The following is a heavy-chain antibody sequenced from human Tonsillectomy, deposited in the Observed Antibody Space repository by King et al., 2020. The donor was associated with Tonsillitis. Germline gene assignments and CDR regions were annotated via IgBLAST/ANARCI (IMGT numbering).Heavy chain of an antibody. V-gene: IGHV3-11*01. J-gene: IGHJ1*01. D-gene: IGHD2/OR15-2a*01. Sequence: VQLVESGGGLVKPGGSLRLSCAASGFTFSDYYMNWILQAPGKGLEWVSYISSSVSTIYYADSVKGRFTISRDNANNSLYLQMNSLRAEDTAVYYCARASYYAPLGYFQHWGQGTLVTVSS. CDR2: ISSSVSTI. CDR3: ARASYYAPLGYFQH. CDR1: GFTFSDYY.